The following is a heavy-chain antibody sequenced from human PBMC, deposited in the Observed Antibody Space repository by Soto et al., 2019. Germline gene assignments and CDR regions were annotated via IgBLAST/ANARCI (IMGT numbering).Heavy chain of an antibody. CDR1: GFTSSSYA. J-gene: IGHJ4*02. CDR3: AKGTRGSGSYPYDY. CDR2: ISGSGGST. D-gene: IGHD3-10*01. V-gene: IGHV3-23*01. Sequence: EVPLLESGGGLVQPGGSLRLSCAASGFTSSSYAMSWVRQATGKGLEWVSAISGSGGSTYYADSVKGRFTISRDNSKNTLYLQMNSLRDEDTAVYYCAKGTRGSGSYPYDYWGQGTLVTVSS.